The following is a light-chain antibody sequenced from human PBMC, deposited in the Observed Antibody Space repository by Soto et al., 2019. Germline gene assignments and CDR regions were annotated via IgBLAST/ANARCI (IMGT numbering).Light chain of an antibody. CDR2: EAT. CDR1: TSDIGSFNL. J-gene: IGLJ1*01. CDR3: CSYAAISAHYV. V-gene: IGLV2-23*01. Sequence: QSALTQPASVTCSPGHSITISCTGTTSDIGSFNLVSWYQHHPGKAPKLMIYEATKRPSGVSNRFSGSKSGNTASLTISGLQADDEADYYCCSYAAISAHYVFGTGTKV.